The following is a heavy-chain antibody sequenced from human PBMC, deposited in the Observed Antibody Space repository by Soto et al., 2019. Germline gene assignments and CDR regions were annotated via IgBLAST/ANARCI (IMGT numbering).Heavy chain of an antibody. V-gene: IGHV4-28*01. CDR1: GYSISSTNW. Sequence: SETLSFTCAVSGYSISSTNWWGWIRQPPGKGLEWIGYIYYSGTTYYNPSLKSRVTMSVDTSKNQFSLKLTSVTAVDTAVYYYVRSEIQGPIAFWGQRPLVPVSS. CDR2: IYYSGTT. J-gene: IGHJ1*01. CDR3: VRSEIQGPIAF. D-gene: IGHD2-15*01.